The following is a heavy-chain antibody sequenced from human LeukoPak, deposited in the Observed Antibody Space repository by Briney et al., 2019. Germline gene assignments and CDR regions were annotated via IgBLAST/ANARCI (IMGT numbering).Heavy chain of an antibody. CDR2: ISGSGGST. D-gene: IGHD3-10*01. V-gene: IGHV3-23*01. CDR3: AKGPGGFGELFPS. CDR1: GFTFSSYG. J-gene: IGHJ5*02. Sequence: PGGSLRLSCAASGFTFSSYGMSWVRQAPGKGLEWVSAISGSGGSTYYADSVKGRFTISRDNSKNTLYLQMNSLRAEDTAVYYCAKGPGGFGELFPSWGQGTLVTVSS.